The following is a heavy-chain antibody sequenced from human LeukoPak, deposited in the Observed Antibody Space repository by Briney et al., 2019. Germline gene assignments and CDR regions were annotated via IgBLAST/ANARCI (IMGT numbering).Heavy chain of an antibody. CDR3: AKDLSPPLSSTSSYYYYGMDV. Sequence: PGGSLRLSCAASGFTFSSYAMSWVRQAPGKGLEWVSAISGSGGSTYYADSVKGRFTISRDNSKNMLYLQMNSLRAEDTAVYYCAKDLSPPLSSTSSYYYYGMDVWGQGTTVTVSS. D-gene: IGHD2-2*01. CDR2: ISGSGGST. J-gene: IGHJ6*02. CDR1: GFTFSSYA. V-gene: IGHV3-23*01.